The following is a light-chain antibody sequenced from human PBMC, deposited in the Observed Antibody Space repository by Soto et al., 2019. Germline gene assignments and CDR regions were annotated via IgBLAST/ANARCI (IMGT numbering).Light chain of an antibody. J-gene: IGLJ3*02. CDR2: DVN. CDR3: SSYTTSSTLV. V-gene: IGLV2-14*03. Sequence: QSVLTQPASVSGSPGQSITISCTGTSSDVGGYNYVSWYQQHPGKAPKLMIYDVNNRPSGVSNRFSGSKSGNTASLTISGLQAEDEAHYYCSSYTTSSTLVFCGGTKLTVL. CDR1: SSDVGGYNY.